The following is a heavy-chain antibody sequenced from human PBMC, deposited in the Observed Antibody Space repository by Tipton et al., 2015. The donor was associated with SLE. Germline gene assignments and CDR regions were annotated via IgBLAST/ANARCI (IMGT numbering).Heavy chain of an antibody. Sequence: LRLSCTVSLYSIGSGFYWDWVRRPPGKGLEWIATMHHNGSTYYNPSLRSRVTISMDTSRNQFSLRLKSVTAADTAVYYCARHVVATSRGSYYFDYWGQGTLLTVSS. CDR3: ARHVVATSRGSYYFDY. D-gene: IGHD2-15*01. V-gene: IGHV4-38-2*02. J-gene: IGHJ4*02. CDR2: MHHNGST. CDR1: LYSIGSGFY.